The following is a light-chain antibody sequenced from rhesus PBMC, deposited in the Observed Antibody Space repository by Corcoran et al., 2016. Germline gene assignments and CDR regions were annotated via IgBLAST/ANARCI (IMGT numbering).Light chain of an antibody. V-gene: IGKV1-22*01. CDR1: QSISSW. CDR3: LKYSSSPLT. J-gene: IGKJ4*01. Sequence: DIQMTQSPSSLSASVGDTVTITCRASQSISSWVDWYQQKPGKAPKLLIYKASIWESGVPSRFRGSGSGTDFTLTISSLQPEDFATYYCLKYSSSPLTFGGGTKVELK. CDR2: KAS.